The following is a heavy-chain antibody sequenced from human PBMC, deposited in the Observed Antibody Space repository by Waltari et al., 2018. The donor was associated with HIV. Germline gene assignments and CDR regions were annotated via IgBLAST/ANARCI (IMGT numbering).Heavy chain of an antibody. J-gene: IGHJ4*02. Sequence: EVQLVESGGGLVQPGGSPRLSCAASGFPFSSYEMNWVRQAPGKGLEWVSYISSSGSTIYYADSVKGRFTISRDNAKNSLYLQMNSLRAEDTAVYYCARDWGSGSYRWGQGTLVTVSS. CDR3: ARDWGSGSYR. V-gene: IGHV3-48*03. D-gene: IGHD3-10*01. CDR2: ISSSGSTI. CDR1: GFPFSSYE.